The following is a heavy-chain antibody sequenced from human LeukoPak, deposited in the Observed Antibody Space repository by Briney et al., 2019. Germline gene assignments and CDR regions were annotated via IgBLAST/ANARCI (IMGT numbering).Heavy chain of an antibody. J-gene: IGHJ5*02. CDR2: ICPGDSDT. V-gene: IGHV5-51*01. CDR3: ARLMSLWFNWFDP. CDR1: GSSFTSYW. D-gene: IGHD3-10*01. Sequence: GASLKISCKGSGSSFTSYWIGWVRQMPGKGLEWMGIICPGDSDTRYSPSFQGQVTISADKSISTAYLQWSSLKASDTAMYYCARLMSLWFNWFDPWGQGTLVTVSS.